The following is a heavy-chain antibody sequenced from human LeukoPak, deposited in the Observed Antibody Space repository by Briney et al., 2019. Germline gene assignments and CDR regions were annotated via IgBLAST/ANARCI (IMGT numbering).Heavy chain of an antibody. J-gene: IGHJ5*02. V-gene: IGHV3-74*01. CDR1: GFTFNNYW. D-gene: IGHD5-18*01. CDR3: ARLQAQLWFDAPRFDP. Sequence: GGSLRLSCAASGFTFNNYWMHWVRQAPGMGLVWVSSIRFDGGDTAYADSAKGRFTISRDNAKNTMFLQMNNLRAEDTAVYYCARLQAQLWFDAPRFDPWGQGTLVTVSS. CDR2: IRFDGGDT.